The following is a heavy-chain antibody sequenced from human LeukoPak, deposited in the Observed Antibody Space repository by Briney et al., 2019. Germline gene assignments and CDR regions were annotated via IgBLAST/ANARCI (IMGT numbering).Heavy chain of an antibody. CDR2: FYSSGST. D-gene: IGHD3-22*01. J-gene: IGHJ4*02. Sequence: GGSLRLSCAASGFTFSTYWMHWVRQAPGKGLEWVSIFYSSGSTYYADSVKGRFTISRDNSKNTLYLQMKSLRAEDTAVYYCAGGLYDSSGYYQYYFEYWGQGTLVTVSS. CDR1: GFTFSTYW. CDR3: AGGLYDSSGYYQYYFEY. V-gene: IGHV3-53*01.